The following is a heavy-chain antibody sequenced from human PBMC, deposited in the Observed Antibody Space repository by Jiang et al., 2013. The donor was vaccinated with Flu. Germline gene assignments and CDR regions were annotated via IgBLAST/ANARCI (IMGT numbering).Heavy chain of an antibody. CDR3: ARTRIAATAHDAFDI. Sequence: KPTQTLTLTCTFSGFSLSTSGMCVSWIRQPPGKALEWLARIDWDDDKYYSTSLKTRLTISKDTSKNQVVLTMTNMDPVDTATYYCARTRIAATAHDAFDIWGQGTMVTVSS. D-gene: IGHD2-15*01. CDR2: IDWDDDK. J-gene: IGHJ3*02. V-gene: IGHV2-70*11. CDR1: GFSLSTSGMC.